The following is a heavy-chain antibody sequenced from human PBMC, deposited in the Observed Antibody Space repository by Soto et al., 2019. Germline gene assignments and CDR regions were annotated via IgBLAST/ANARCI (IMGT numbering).Heavy chain of an antibody. V-gene: IGHV4-61*01. CDR1: GGSVSSGSYY. J-gene: IGHJ5*02. CDR3: ARGRTARNWFDP. CDR2: IYYSGST. Sequence: SETLSLTCTVSGGSVSSGSYYWSWIRQPPGKGLEWIGYIYYSGSTNYNPSLKSRVTISVDTSKNQFSLKLSSVTAADTAVYYCARGRTARNWFDPCGEGTLVTVSS. D-gene: IGHD6-6*01.